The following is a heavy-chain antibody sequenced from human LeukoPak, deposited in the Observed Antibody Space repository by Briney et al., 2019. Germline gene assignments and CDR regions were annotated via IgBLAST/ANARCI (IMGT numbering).Heavy chain of an antibody. CDR1: GFTFSSYS. D-gene: IGHD6-13*01. CDR2: ISSSSSYI. J-gene: IGHJ5*02. V-gene: IGHV3-21*01. Sequence: GGSLRLPCAASGFTFSSYSMNWVRQAPGKGLEWVSSISSSSSYIYYADSVKGRFTISRDNAKNSLYLQMNSLRAEDTAVYYCATIANARSHPWGQGTLVTVSS. CDR3: ATIANARSHP.